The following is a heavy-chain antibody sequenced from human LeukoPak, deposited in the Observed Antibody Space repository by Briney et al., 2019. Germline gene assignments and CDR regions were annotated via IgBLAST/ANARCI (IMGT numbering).Heavy chain of an antibody. J-gene: IGHJ4*02. CDR1: GYTLTELS. D-gene: IGHD6-19*01. Sequence: ASVTVSCKVSGYTLTELSMHWVRQAPGKGLEWMGGFDPEDGETIYAQKFQGRVTITADESTSTAYMELSSLRSEDTAVYYCARDAPHSSGWEPFDYWGQGTLVTVSS. CDR2: FDPEDGET. CDR3: ARDAPHSSGWEPFDY. V-gene: IGHV1-24*01.